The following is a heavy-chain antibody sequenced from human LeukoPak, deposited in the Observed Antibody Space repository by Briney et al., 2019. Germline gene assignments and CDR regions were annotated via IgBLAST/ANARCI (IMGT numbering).Heavy chain of an antibody. J-gene: IGHJ4*02. CDR2: IIPIFGTA. V-gene: IGHV1-69*05. CDR1: GGTFSSYA. D-gene: IGHD6-19*01. Sequence: SSVKVSCKASGGTFSSYAISWVRQAPGQGLEWMGRIIPIFGTANYAQKFQGRVTITTDESTSTAYMELSSLGSEDTAVYYCAREVAGDRYFDYWGQGTLVTVSS. CDR3: AREVAGDRYFDY.